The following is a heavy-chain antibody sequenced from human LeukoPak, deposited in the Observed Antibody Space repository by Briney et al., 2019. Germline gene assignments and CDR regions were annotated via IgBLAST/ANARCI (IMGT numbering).Heavy chain of an antibody. CDR3: AREKNRSLGYSYGMGY. D-gene: IGHD5-18*01. Sequence: ASVTVSCKASGYTFTGYYIHWVRQAPGQGLEWMGWINPNSGGTNYAQKFQGRVTMTRDTSISTAYMELSRLRAGDTAVYYCAREKNRSLGYSYGMGYWGQGTLVTVSS. V-gene: IGHV1-2*02. CDR2: INPNSGGT. CDR1: GYTFTGYY. J-gene: IGHJ4*02.